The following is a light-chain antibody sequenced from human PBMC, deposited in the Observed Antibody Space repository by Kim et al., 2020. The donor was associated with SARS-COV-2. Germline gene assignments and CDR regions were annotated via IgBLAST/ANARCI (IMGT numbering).Light chain of an antibody. CDR3: QQYNSYSWT. V-gene: IGKV1-5*01. Sequence: GDRVTITCRASQSISSWLAWYQQKPGNAPKLLIYDASSLESGVPSRFSGSGSGTEFTLTISSLQPDDFATYYCQQYNSYSWTFGQGTKVDIK. CDR2: DAS. J-gene: IGKJ1*01. CDR1: QSISSW.